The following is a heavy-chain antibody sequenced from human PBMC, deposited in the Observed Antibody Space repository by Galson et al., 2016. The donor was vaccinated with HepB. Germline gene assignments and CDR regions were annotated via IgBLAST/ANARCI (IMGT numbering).Heavy chain of an antibody. D-gene: IGHD4-17*01. CDR3: ARGNFGDYVPFDY. J-gene: IGHJ4*02. CDR1: GGAITNDGYY. V-gene: IGHV4-31*03. CDR2: IYYGADS. Sequence: TLSLTCTVSGGAITNDGYYWNWIRQRPGKGLEWIGYIYYGADSQYNPSLKSRVTFSVETSKNQFSLKLSSGTAADTAVYYCARGNFGDYVPFDYWGKGTLVAVSS.